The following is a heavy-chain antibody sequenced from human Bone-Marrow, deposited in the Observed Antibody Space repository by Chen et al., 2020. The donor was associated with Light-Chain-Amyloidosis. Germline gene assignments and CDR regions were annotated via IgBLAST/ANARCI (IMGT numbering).Heavy chain of an antibody. Sequence: EVQLVESGGGLIQPGGSLRLSCAASGFTGSSNYMSWVRQAPVKGLEWVSVIYSGGSTYYADAVKGRFTICTDNSKNTLDLQMNSLRGEDTGVYYWARLEYCSGGSCDSYAFDIWGQGTMVTVSS. CDR2: IYSGGST. J-gene: IGHJ3*02. CDR1: GFTGSSNY. V-gene: IGHV3-53*01. D-gene: IGHD2-15*01. CDR3: ARLEYCSGGSCDSYAFDI.